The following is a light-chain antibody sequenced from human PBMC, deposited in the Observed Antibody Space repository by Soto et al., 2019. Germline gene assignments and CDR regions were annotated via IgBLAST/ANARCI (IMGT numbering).Light chain of an antibody. CDR3: AAWDDSLNGYV. CDR2: STN. Sequence: QSVPTPPPSASGTPVQMATISCSGSSSHIGSTTVNCYQQRPGTAPTLLIYSTNQRPSGVPDRFSSSKSGTSASLAISGLQSEGEADYYRAAWDDSLNGYVFGTGTKVTVL. J-gene: IGLJ1*01. V-gene: IGLV1-44*01. CDR1: SSHIGSTT.